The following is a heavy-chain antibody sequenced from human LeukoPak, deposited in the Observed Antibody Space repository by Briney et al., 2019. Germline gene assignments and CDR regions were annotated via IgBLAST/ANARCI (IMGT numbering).Heavy chain of an antibody. Sequence: GGSLRLSCAASGFTSSNYAMHWVRQAPGKGLEWVAFISSDESDKYYADSVKGRFTISRDNAKNSLSLQMDSLRAEDTAVYYCVSALVAGTTHWGQGTLVTVSS. D-gene: IGHD6-19*01. J-gene: IGHJ4*02. CDR1: GFTSSNYA. V-gene: IGHV3-30-3*01. CDR2: ISSDESDK. CDR3: VSALVAGTTH.